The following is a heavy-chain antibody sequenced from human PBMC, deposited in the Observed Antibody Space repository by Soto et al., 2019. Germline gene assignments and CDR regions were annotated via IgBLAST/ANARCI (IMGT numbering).Heavy chain of an antibody. CDR2: ISAYNGNT. J-gene: IGHJ6*03. Sequence: SVKVSCKASGYTFTSYGISWVRQAPGQGLEWMGWISAYNGNTNYAQKLQGRVTMTTDTSTSTAYMELRSLRSDDTAVYYCARARKEMVRVILTGYYEPPHPYDYYYYMDVWGKGTTVTVSS. CDR3: ARARKEMVRVILTGYYEPPHPYDYYYYMDV. V-gene: IGHV1-18*01. D-gene: IGHD3-9*01. CDR1: GYTFTSYG.